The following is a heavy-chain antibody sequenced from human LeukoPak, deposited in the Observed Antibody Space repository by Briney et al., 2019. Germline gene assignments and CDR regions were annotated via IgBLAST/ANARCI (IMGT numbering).Heavy chain of an antibody. CDR3: AKDQNSIWGPYYFDY. CDR1: GFTFSSYA. D-gene: IGHD6-13*01. Sequence: PGGSLRLSCAASGFTFSSYAMSWVRQAPGKGLEWVSAISGSGGSTYYADSVKGRFTISRDNSKNTLYLQMNSLRAEDTAVYYCAKDQNSIWGPYYFDYWGQGTLVTVSS. CDR2: ISGSGGST. V-gene: IGHV3-23*01. J-gene: IGHJ4*02.